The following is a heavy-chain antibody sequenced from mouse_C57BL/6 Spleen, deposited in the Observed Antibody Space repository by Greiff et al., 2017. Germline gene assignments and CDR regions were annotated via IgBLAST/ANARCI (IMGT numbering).Heavy chain of an antibody. Sequence: VQLKQSGPELVKPGASVKISCKASGYSFTGYYMNWVKQSPEKSLEWIGEINPSTGGTTYNQKFKAKATLTVDKSSSTAYMQLKSLTSEDSAVYYCARYYGSSYRYAYWGQGTLVTVSA. J-gene: IGHJ3*01. V-gene: IGHV1-42*01. CDR1: GYSFTGYY. CDR3: ARYYGSSYRYAY. CDR2: INPSTGGT. D-gene: IGHD1-1*01.